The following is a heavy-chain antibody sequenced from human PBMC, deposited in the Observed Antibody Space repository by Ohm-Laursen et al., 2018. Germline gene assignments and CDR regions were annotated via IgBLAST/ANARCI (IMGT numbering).Heavy chain of an antibody. CDR1: SATFSSHA. J-gene: IGHJ4*02. D-gene: IGHD5-18*01. V-gene: IGHV1-69*13. Sequence: SVTASYQASSATFSSHAISWARQPPGQGLEWMGGIIPILGTANHAQKFQGRLTITADESTSTAYMELSSLRSEGTAVYYCARLLGYSYGLDFGYWGQGTLVTVSS. CDR2: IIPILGTA. CDR3: ARLLGYSYGLDFGY.